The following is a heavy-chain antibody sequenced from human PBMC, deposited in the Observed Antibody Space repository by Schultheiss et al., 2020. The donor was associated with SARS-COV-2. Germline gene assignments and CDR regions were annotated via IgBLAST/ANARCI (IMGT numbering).Heavy chain of an antibody. CDR2: IDWDDDK. CDR1: GGSISSYY. Sequence: TLSLTCTVSGGSISSYYWSWIRQPPGKALEWLARIDWDDDKYYSTSLKTRLTISKDTSKNQVVLTMTNMDPVDTATYYCARIPCIAAGTTGHVDYWGQGTLVTVSS. J-gene: IGHJ4*02. CDR3: ARIPCIAAGTTGHVDY. D-gene: IGHD6-13*01. V-gene: IGHV2-70*11.